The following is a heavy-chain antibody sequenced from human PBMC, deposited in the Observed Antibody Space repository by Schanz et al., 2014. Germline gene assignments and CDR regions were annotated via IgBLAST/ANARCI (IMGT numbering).Heavy chain of an antibody. Sequence: EVRLVESGGGLVKPGGSLRLSCEASEFTFSSYKMNWVRQAPGKGLEWVSTIYASGATYYADSVKRRFTISRDISKNTLHLQVTSLRAGDTAVYYCARVPYGSGSYWDYWGQGILVTVSS. CDR1: EFTFSSYK. CDR2: IYASGAT. D-gene: IGHD3-10*01. J-gene: IGHJ4*02. CDR3: ARVPYGSGSYWDY. V-gene: IGHV3-66*01.